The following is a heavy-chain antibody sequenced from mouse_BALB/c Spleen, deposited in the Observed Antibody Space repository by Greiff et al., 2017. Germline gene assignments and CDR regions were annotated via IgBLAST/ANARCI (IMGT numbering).Heavy chain of an antibody. Sequence: VQLKESGPELVKPGASVKLSCKASGYAFTSYNMYWVKQSHGKSLEWIGYIDPYNGGTSYKQKFKGKATLTVDKSSSTAYMHLNSLTSEDSTVYYCARRTRRDYAMDYWGQGTSVTVSS. D-gene: IGHD2-13*01. CDR1: GYAFTSYN. CDR3: ARRTRRDYAMDY. J-gene: IGHJ4*01. V-gene: IGHV1S135*01. CDR2: IDPYNGGT.